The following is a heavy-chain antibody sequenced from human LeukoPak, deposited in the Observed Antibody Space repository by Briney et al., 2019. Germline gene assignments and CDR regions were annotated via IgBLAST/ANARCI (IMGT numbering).Heavy chain of an antibody. V-gene: IGHV4-4*02. CDR1: GGSISSGNW. J-gene: IGHJ4*02. D-gene: IGHD3-10*01. Sequence: PSETLSLTCAVSGGSISSGNWWSWVRQPPGKGLEWIGEIYHSGSTNYNPSLKSRVTISADKSKNQFSLKLSSVTAADTAVYYCARYRGANGYYSDYWGQGTLVTVSS. CDR2: IYHSGST. CDR3: ARYRGANGYYSDY.